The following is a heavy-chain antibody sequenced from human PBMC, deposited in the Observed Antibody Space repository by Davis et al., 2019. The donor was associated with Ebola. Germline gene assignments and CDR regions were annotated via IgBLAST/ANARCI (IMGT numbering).Heavy chain of an antibody. J-gene: IGHJ4*02. CDR2: IHPNSGAT. D-gene: IGHD2-21*02. Sequence: ASVKVSCKASGYTFTGYYMHWVRQAPGQGLEWMGWIHPNSGATYYSQKFQGRVTLTRDTSITTVYMDLIRLTSDDTAVYFCARYEYCGSDCSSPLSFDCWGQGTLVTVSS. CDR1: GYTFTGYY. CDR3: ARYEYCGSDCSSPLSFDC. V-gene: IGHV1-2*02.